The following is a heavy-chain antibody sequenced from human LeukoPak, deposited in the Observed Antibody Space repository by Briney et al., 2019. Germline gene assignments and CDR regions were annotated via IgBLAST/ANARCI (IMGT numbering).Heavy chain of an antibody. V-gene: IGHV3-30-3*01. CDR1: GFTFSSYA. CDR3: ATVSWYY. Sequence: GGSLRLSCAASGFTFSSYAMHWVRQAPGKGLEWVAVISYDGSNKYYADSVKGRFTISRDNSKNTLYLRMNSLRAEDTAVYYCATVSWYYWGQGTLVTVSS. CDR2: ISYDGSNK. J-gene: IGHJ4*02. D-gene: IGHD2-8*02.